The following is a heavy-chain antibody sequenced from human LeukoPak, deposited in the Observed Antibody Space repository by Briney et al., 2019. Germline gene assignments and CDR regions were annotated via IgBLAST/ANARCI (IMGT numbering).Heavy chain of an antibody. V-gene: IGHV3-30*03. D-gene: IGHD3-22*01. CDR2: ISYDGSNK. CDR1: GLTFSNYG. J-gene: IGHJ4*02. Sequence: PGGSLRLSCAASGLTFSNYGMHWVRQAPGKGLEWVAVISYDGSNKYYADSVKGRFTISRDNSKNTLYLQMNNLRAEETAVYYCAGGGYRGVDVDYWGQGPLVTVSS. CDR3: AGGGYRGVDVDY.